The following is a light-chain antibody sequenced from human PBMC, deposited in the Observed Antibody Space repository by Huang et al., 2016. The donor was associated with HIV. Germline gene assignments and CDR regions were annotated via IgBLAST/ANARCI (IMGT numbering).Light chain of an antibody. J-gene: IGKJ1*01. Sequence: EIVMTQSPGTLSVSPGDRATLSCRASQSFSNNLAWYKQKPGQAPRLLIYGASTRATGIPARFSGSGSGTEFTLTISSLQSEDFAVYYCQQYNNWPRGTFGQGTKVEMK. CDR3: QQYNNWPRGT. CDR1: QSFSNN. V-gene: IGKV3-15*01. CDR2: GAS.